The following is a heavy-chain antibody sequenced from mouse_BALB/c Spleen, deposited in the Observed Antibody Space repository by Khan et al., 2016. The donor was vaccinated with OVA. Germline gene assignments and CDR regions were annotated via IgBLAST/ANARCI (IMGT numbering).Heavy chain of an antibody. J-gene: IGHJ3*01. D-gene: IGHD1-1*01. CDR2: ISYDGSN. V-gene: IGHV3-6*02. CDR1: GYSITSGYY. CDR3: ASKSYGKGAY. Sequence: EVQRQESGPGLVKPSQSLSLTCSVTGYSITSGYYWSWIRQFPGNRLEWMGYISYDGSNKYNPSLQNRISITRDTSKKQFFLKLNSVTTEDTATYYGASKSYGKGAYWGQGTLVTVSA.